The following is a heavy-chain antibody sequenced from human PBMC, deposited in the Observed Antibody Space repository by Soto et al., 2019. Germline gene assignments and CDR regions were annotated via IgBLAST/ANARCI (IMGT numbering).Heavy chain of an antibody. CDR1: GYSFTSYW. D-gene: IGHD3-10*01. V-gene: IGHV5-10-1*01. J-gene: IGHJ5*02. Sequence: GESLKISCKGSGYSFTSYWISWVRQMPGKGLEWMGRIDPSDSYTNYSPSFQGHVTISADKSISTAYLQWSSLKASDTAMYYCARHRPPTMVRGVRALSWFYPWGQGTLVTVSS. CDR3: ARHRPPTMVRGVRALSWFYP. CDR2: IDPSDSYT.